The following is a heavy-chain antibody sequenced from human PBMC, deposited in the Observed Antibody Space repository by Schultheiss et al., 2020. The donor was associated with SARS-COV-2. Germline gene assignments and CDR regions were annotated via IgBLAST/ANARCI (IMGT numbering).Heavy chain of an antibody. J-gene: IGHJ4*02. CDR3: GRGGGSNTYYSGSGSSDY. CDR1: GFTFSSYG. Sequence: GGSLRLSCAASGFTFSSYGMHWVRQAPGKGLEWVSSISSSSSYIYYADSVKGRFTISRDNAKNSLYLQMNSLRAEDTAVYYCGRGGGSNTYYSGSGSSDYWGQGTLVTVSS. V-gene: IGHV3-21*01. D-gene: IGHD3-10*01. CDR2: ISSSSSYI.